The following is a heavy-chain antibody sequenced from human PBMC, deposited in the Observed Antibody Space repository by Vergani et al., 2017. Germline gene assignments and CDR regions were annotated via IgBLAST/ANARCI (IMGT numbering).Heavy chain of an antibody. V-gene: IGHV4-34*01. Sequence: QVQLQQWGAGLLKPSETLSLTCAVYGGSFSGYYWSWIRQPPGKGLEWIGEINHSGSTNYNPSLKSRVTISVDTSKNQFSLKLSSVTAADTAVYYCARGGRMVRGVISWFDPWGQGTLVTVSS. D-gene: IGHD3-10*01. CDR2: INHSGST. CDR1: GGSFSGYY. CDR3: ARGGRMVRGVISWFDP. J-gene: IGHJ5*02.